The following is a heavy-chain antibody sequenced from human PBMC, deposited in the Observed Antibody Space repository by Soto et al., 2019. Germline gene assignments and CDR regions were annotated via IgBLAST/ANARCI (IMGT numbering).Heavy chain of an antibody. CDR2: IVQIFGTT. J-gene: IGHJ6*02. CDR3: SRGEAVAGLYNYHGLDV. V-gene: IGHV1-69*12. D-gene: IGHD6-19*01. CDR1: GGPFSNYA. Sequence: QVQLVQSGAEVKKPGSSVKVSCKVPGGPFSNYAIDWVRLAPGHGLQWMGGIVQIFGTTDYTQKFQGRGTSIADDSPTTAYLEMSSLRSEDTAIYYWSRGEAVAGLYNYHGLDVWGQGTAGTVSS.